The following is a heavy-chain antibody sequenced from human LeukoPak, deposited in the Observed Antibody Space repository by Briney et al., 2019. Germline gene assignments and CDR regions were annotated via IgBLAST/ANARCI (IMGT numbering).Heavy chain of an antibody. Sequence: GRSLRLSCAASGFTFDDYAMHWVRQAPGKGLEWVSGISWNSGSIGYADSVKGRFTISRDNAKNSLYLQMNSLRAEDTALYYCAKDPQPYSSSFGPNAFDIWGQGTMVTVSS. J-gene: IGHJ3*02. CDR1: GFTFDDYA. D-gene: IGHD6-6*01. CDR3: AKDPQPYSSSFGPNAFDI. V-gene: IGHV3-9*01. CDR2: ISWNSGSI.